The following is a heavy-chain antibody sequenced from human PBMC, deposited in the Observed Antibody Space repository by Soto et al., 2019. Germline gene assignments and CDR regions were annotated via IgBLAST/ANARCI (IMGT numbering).Heavy chain of an antibody. CDR2: ISSNGGST. D-gene: IGHD6-25*01. J-gene: IGHJ6*02. Sequence: PGGSLRLSCSASGFTFSSYAMHWVRQAPGKGLEYVLAISSNGGSTYYADSVKGRFTISRDNSKNTLYLQMSSLRAEDTAVYYWVKFSGAKGAYYYYGMDVWGQGTTVTVSS. V-gene: IGHV3-64D*08. CDR1: GFTFSSYA. CDR3: VKFSGAKGAYYYYGMDV.